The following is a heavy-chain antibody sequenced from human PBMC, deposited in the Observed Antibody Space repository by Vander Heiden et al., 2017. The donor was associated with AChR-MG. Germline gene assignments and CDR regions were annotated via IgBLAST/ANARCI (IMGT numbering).Heavy chain of an antibody. CDR3: ASPKLQWLILPPGN. D-gene: IGHD6-19*01. J-gene: IGHJ4*02. V-gene: IGHV3-30-3*01. CDR2: ISYDGSNK. Sequence: QVQLVESGGGVVQPGRSLRLSCADSGFNFTGYAMPWVRQAPGKELEWVAGISYDGSNKYYADSVKGRFTISRDNSKNTLYLQMNSLRVEDTAVYYCASPKLQWLILPPGNWGQGTLVTVSS. CDR1: GFNFTGYA.